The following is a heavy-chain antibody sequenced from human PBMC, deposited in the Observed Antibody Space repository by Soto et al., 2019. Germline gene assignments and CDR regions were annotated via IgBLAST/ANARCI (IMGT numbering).Heavy chain of an antibody. CDR3: ARGQGIEAAGDLGY. CDR1: GGSFSGYY. J-gene: IGHJ4*02. Sequence: SETLSLTCAVYGGSFSGYYWSWIRQPPGKGLEWIGEINHSGSTNYNPSLKSRVTISVDTSKNQFSLKLRSVTAADTAVYYCARGQGIEAAGDLGYWGQGTLVTVSS. D-gene: IGHD6-13*01. V-gene: IGHV4-34*01. CDR2: INHSGST.